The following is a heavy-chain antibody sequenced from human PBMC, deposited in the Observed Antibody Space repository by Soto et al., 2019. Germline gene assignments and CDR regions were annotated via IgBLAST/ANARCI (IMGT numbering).Heavy chain of an antibody. J-gene: IGHJ4*02. CDR3: AREKVGTTFFDN. CDR1: GFAISRGYY. Sequence: SETLSLTXSVSGFAISRGYYWSWVRQPPGKGLEWIGSIYPSVSSYHNPSLATRLRLSIDTSKNQFTLNLTSVTAADTPLYFCAREKVGTTFFDNWGQGIQVTVSS. D-gene: IGHD1-1*01. V-gene: IGHV4-38-2*02. CDR2: IYPSVSS.